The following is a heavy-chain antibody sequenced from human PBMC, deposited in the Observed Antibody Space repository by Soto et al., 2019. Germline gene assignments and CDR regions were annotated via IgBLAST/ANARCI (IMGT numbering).Heavy chain of an antibody. CDR3: ARGRGRTYGYKSIDY. CDR1: GGTFSSYA. V-gene: IGHV1-69*12. D-gene: IGHD5-12*01. Sequence: QVQLVQSWAEVKKPRSAVKVSCKASGGTFSSYAISWVRQAPGQGLEWMGGIIPIFGTANYAQKFQGRVTITADESMSTAYMVLSSLSSEDTAVYYCARGRGRTYGYKSIDYWGQGTLVTVSS. CDR2: IIPIFGTA. J-gene: IGHJ4*02.